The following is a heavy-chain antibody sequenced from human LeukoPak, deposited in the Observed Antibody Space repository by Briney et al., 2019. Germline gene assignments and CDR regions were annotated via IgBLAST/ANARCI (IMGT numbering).Heavy chain of an antibody. J-gene: IGHJ4*02. CDR2: ISYDGSNK. V-gene: IGHV3-30*18. CDR3: AKLVD. CDR1: GFTFSSYG. D-gene: IGHD1-26*01. Sequence: GGSLRLSCAASGFTFSSYGMHWVRQAPGKGLEWVAVISYDGSNKYYADSVKGRFTIPRDNSKNTLYPQMNCLRAEDTAVYYCAKLVDWGQGTLVTVSS.